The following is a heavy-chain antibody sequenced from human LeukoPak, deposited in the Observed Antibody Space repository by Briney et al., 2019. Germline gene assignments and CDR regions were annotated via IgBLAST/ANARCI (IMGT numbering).Heavy chain of an antibody. Sequence: PSETLSLTCTVSGGSISSSSYYWGWIRQPPGKGLEWIGSIYYSGSTYYNPSLKSRVTISVDTSKNQFSLKLSSVTAADTAVYYCARQVAAGTKWFDPWGQGTLVTVSS. CDR3: ARQVAAGTKWFDP. J-gene: IGHJ5*02. D-gene: IGHD6-13*01. CDR2: IYYSGST. CDR1: GGSISSSSYY. V-gene: IGHV4-39*01.